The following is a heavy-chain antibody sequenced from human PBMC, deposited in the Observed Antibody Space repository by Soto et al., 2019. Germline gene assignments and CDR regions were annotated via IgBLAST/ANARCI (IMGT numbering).Heavy chain of an antibody. V-gene: IGHV4-59*12. D-gene: IGHD3-10*01. CDR3: ARVFGFGGMDV. CDR1: GGSTSSYY. Sequence: SETLSLTCTVSGGSTSSYYWSWIRQPPGKGLEWIGYIYYSGSTNYNPSLKSRVTISVDTSKNQFSLKLSSVTAADTAVYYCARVFGFGGMDVWGQGTTVTVSS. J-gene: IGHJ6*02. CDR2: IYYSGST.